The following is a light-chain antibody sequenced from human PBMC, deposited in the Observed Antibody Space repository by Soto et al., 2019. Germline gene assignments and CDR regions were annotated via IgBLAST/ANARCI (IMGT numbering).Light chain of an antibody. J-gene: IGKJ1*01. V-gene: IGKV1-5*03. Sequence: DIQMTQSPSTLSASVGDRVTITCRASQSISTWLAWYQHKPGKAPHLLIYKASSLESGLPSKFSGSGSGTEIRPTISSLHANDVVTYYWQQYGRYRTFGQGTKVEIK. CDR3: QQYGRYRT. CDR1: QSISTW. CDR2: KAS.